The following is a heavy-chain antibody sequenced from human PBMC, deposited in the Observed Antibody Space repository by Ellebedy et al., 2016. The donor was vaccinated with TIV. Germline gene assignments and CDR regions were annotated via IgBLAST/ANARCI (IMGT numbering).Heavy chain of an antibody. J-gene: IGHJ5*02. Sequence: GGSLRLSXAASGFTFNSCSMNWVRQTPGKGLEWVSSISSSSSFIKYADSVKGRFTISRDNARNSLYLQMNSLRADDTAVYYCARDPRLAGDRAGTNWFDPWGQGTLVTVSS. V-gene: IGHV3-21*01. CDR3: ARDPRLAGDRAGTNWFDP. CDR1: GFTFNSCS. CDR2: ISSSSSFI. D-gene: IGHD7-27*01.